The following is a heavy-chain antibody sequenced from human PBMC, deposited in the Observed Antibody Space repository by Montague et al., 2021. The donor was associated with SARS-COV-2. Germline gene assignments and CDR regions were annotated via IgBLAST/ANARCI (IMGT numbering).Heavy chain of an antibody. CDR1: GFTFSSYS. Sequence: SLRLSCAASGFTFSSYSMNWVRQAPGKGLEWVSSISSSSSYIYYADSVKGRFTISRDNAKNSLYLQMNSLRAADTAVYCCARDAHYDILTGYFGYWGQGTLVTVSS. CDR3: ARDAHYDILTGYFGY. D-gene: IGHD3-9*01. CDR2: ISSSSSYI. J-gene: IGHJ4*02. V-gene: IGHV3-21*01.